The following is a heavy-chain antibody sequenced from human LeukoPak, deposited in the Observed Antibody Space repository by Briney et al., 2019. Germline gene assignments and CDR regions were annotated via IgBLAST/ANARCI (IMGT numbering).Heavy chain of an antibody. D-gene: IGHD6-13*01. CDR1: GYSISSGYY. J-gene: IGHJ6*02. CDR3: ARGGAAAALYYYYYYGMDV. Sequence: SETLSLTCTVSGYSISSGYYWGWIRQPPGKGLEWIGSIYHSGSTYYNPSLKSRVTISVDTSKNQFSLKLSSVTAADTAVYYCARGGAAAALYYYYYYGMDVWGQGTTVTVSS. V-gene: IGHV4-38-2*02. CDR2: IYHSGST.